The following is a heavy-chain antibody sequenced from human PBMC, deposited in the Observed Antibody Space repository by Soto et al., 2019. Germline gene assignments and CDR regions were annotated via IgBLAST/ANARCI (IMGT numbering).Heavy chain of an antibody. Sequence: QVQLQESGPGLVKPSQTLSLTCTVSGGSISSGDYYWSWIRQPPGKGLEWIGYIYYSGSTYYNPSLKSQVHVSVDPSKNHVPRKLRSVTAADTAVYYCAGNSGHGPIDIWGQGTMVTVSS. CDR3: AGNSGHGPIDI. J-gene: IGHJ3*02. CDR1: GGSISSGDYY. CDR2: IYYSGST. D-gene: IGHD6-13*01. V-gene: IGHV4-30-4*01.